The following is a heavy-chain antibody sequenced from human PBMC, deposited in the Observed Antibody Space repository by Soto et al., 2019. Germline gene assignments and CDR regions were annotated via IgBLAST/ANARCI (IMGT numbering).Heavy chain of an antibody. CDR2: INAGNGNT. Sequence: GASVKVSCKASGYSFTSYAIHWMRQAPGQRLEWMGWINAGNGNTKVPQKFQGWVTMTRDTSISTAYMELSRLRSDDTAVYYCARGEGIAAGEYYYYYYGMDVWGQGTTVTVSS. J-gene: IGHJ6*02. V-gene: IGHV1-3*01. CDR3: ARGEGIAAGEYYYYYYGMDV. D-gene: IGHD6-13*01. CDR1: GYSFTSYA.